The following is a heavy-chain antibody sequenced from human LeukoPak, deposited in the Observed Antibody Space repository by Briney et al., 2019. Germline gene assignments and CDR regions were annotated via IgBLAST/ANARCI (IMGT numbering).Heavy chain of an antibody. CDR2: IYAGGTT. CDR1: GFTVATNY. D-gene: IGHD3-9*01. J-gene: IGHJ4*02. V-gene: IGHV3-66*01. CDR3: VRDHYYNCSGYYDY. Sequence: GRSLRLSRAVSGFTVATNYMSWVRQAPGKGLEWVSVIYAGGTTNYADSVRARFTISRDNTANALYLQMDNLRVEDTAVYYCVRDHYYNCSGYYDYWGQGTLVTVSS.